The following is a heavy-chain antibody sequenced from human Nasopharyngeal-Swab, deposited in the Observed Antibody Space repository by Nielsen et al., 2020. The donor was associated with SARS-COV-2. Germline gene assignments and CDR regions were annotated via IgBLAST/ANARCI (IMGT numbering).Heavy chain of an antibody. J-gene: IGHJ4*02. CDR3: ARDTGQWLVSYYFDY. Sequence: GGSLRLSCAASGFTFSSYGMHWVRQAPGKGLEWVAVIWYDGSNKYYADSVKGRFTISRDNSKNTLYLQMNSLRAEDTAVYYCARDTGQWLVSYYFDYWGQGTLVTVSS. D-gene: IGHD6-19*01. CDR1: GFTFSSYG. CDR2: IWYDGSNK. V-gene: IGHV3-33*01.